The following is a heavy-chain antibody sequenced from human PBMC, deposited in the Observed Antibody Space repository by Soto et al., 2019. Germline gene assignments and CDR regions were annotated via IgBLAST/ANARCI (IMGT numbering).Heavy chain of an antibody. CDR2: VFYTGNT. V-gene: IGHV4-59*02. Sequence: SETLSLTCTVSGGSVSSFHWSWIRQSPGKGLEWIGYVFYTGNTKYNPALKRRVTISVDTSKKQFSLKLSSVSAADTGLYYCARSYSGTFYGYDIWGQGILGTVSS. D-gene: IGHD1-26*01. CDR1: GGSVSSFH. CDR3: ARSYSGTFYGYDI. J-gene: IGHJ4*02.